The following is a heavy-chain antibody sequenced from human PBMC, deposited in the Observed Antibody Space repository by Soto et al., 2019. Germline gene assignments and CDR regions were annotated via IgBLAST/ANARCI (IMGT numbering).Heavy chain of an antibody. Sequence: GGSLRLSCXASGFTFSGSAMHWVRQASGKGLEWVGRIRSKANSYATAYAASVKGRFTISRDDSKNTAYLQMNSLKTEDTAVYYCNFAVVVVAGAPSRTGMAVWGQGTTVTVSS. CDR3: NFAVVVVAGAPSRTGMAV. CDR2: IRSKANSYAT. D-gene: IGHD2-15*01. V-gene: IGHV3-73*01. J-gene: IGHJ6*02. CDR1: GFTFSGSA.